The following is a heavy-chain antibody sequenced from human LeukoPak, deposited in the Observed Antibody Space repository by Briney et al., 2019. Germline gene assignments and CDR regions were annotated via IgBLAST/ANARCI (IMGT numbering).Heavy chain of an antibody. V-gene: IGHV3-66*01. J-gene: IGHJ4*02. CDR3: ARRPYGSGTQGYFDQ. D-gene: IGHD3-10*01. CDR1: GFTVSSNY. CDR2: IHSGGYT. Sequence: GGSLRLSCAASGFTVSSNYMSWVRQAPGKGLEWVSVIHSGGYTDYADSVKGRFTISRDNARNSLYLQINSLRDEDTAVYYCARRPYGSGTQGYFDQWGQGILVTVSS.